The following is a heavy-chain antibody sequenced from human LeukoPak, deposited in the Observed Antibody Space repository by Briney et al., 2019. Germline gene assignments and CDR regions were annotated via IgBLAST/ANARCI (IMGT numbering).Heavy chain of an antibody. CDR3: AREHSGYDFPGRDYYYMDV. CDR2: ISSTSSSYR. D-gene: IGHD5-12*01. Sequence: GGSLRLSCAASGFTFITYNMNWVRQAPGKGLEWVSSISSTSSSYRYYADSVKGRFTISRDNAKNSLYLQMNSLRAEDTAVYYCAREHSGYDFPGRDYYYMDVWGKGTTVTVSS. V-gene: IGHV3-21*01. J-gene: IGHJ6*03. CDR1: GFTFITYN.